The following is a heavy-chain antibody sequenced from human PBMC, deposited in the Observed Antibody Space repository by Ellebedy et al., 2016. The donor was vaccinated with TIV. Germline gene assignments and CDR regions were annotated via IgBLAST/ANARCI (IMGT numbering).Heavy chain of an antibody. Sequence: GESLKISCVASGFTLSGYWMHWVRQVPGKGLVWLARINTDGSSTSYADSVEGRFTISRDNAKKTLYLEMSGLRSDDTAVYYCARESVRYFDWDYWGQGTVVAV. V-gene: IGHV3-74*01. J-gene: IGHJ4*02. CDR2: INTDGSST. CDR3: ARESVRYFDWDY. CDR1: GFTLSGYW. D-gene: IGHD3-9*01.